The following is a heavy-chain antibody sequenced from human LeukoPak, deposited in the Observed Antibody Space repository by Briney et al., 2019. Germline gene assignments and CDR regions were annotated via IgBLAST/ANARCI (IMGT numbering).Heavy chain of an antibody. J-gene: IGHJ3*01. D-gene: IGHD1-14*01. CDR3: ARETEEAFDV. Sequence: GGSLRLSCAASGFTLRSYSMNWVRQAPGKGLEWVSSISDSDNSMYYANSVKGRFTISRDNTKNSLYLQMNSLRAEDTAVYYCARETEEAFDVWGQGTMVTVSS. CDR2: ISDSDNSM. V-gene: IGHV3-21*01. CDR1: GFTLRSYS.